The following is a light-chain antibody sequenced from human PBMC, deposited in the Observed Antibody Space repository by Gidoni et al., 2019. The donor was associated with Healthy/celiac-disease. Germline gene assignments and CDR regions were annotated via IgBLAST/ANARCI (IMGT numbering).Light chain of an antibody. CDR2: VAS. CDR1: QSVSSN. CDR3: QKYNNWPFT. V-gene: IGKV3-15*01. Sequence: EIVMTQYPATLSVSPGERATLSCRASQSVSSNLTWYQQNSGQAPRLLIYVASTRATGIPARFSGSGSGTEFTLTISSLQSEDFAVYYCQKYNNWPFTFXQXTRLEIK. J-gene: IGKJ5*01.